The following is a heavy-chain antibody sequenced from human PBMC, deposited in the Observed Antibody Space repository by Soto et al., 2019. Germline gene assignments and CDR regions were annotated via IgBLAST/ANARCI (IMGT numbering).Heavy chain of an antibody. Sequence: SETLSLTCAVYGGSFSGYYWSWIRQPPGKGLEWIGEINHSGSTNYNPSLKSRVTISVDTSKNQFSLKLSSVTAADTAVYYCARGRVNWFDPWGQGTLVTVSS. CDR2: INHSGST. CDR3: ARGRVNWFDP. CDR1: GGSFSGYY. D-gene: IGHD6-6*01. J-gene: IGHJ5*02. V-gene: IGHV4-34*01.